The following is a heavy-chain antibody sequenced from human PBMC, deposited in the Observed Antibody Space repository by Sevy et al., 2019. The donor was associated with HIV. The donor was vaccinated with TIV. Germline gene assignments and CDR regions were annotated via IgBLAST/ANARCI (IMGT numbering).Heavy chain of an antibody. J-gene: IGHJ3*01. CDR3: ARLTGTEASDAFDL. V-gene: IGHV3-21*01. D-gene: IGHD1-7*01. Sequence: GGSLRLSCAASGFTFSTYRMNWVRQAPGQGLEWVSSISSRYGYIYYADSVKGQFTISRDNAKRSLYLQMNSLRAEETAIYYGARLTGTEASDAFDLWGQGTMVTVSS. CDR1: GFTFSTYR. CDR2: ISSRYGYI.